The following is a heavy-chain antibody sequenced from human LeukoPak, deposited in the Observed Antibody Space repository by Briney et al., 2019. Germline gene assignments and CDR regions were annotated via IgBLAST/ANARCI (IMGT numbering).Heavy chain of an antibody. CDR2: IHLDGSEK. J-gene: IGHJ4*02. Sequence: AGSLRLSCEASGFTFSSYWMSWVRQAPGKGLEWVANIHLDGSEKYHVDSVRGRFTISRDNAKNSLYLQLNSLRAGDTAVYYCAREYSRSLANWGQGTLVTVSS. V-gene: IGHV3-7*04. CDR3: AREYSRSLAN. D-gene: IGHD2-15*01. CDR1: GFTFSSYW.